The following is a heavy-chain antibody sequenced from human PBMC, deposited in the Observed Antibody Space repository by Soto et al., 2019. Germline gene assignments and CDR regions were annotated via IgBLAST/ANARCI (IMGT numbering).Heavy chain of an antibody. Sequence: EVQLVESGGGLVQPGGSLRLSCAASGFTFSSYDMNWVRQAPGKGLEWVTYISSSSSTIYYADSVKGRFTISRDNAKNSLDIQMNRLRAADTAVYYCAGHGGQWLNWFDPWGQGILVTVSS. J-gene: IGHJ5*02. CDR1: GFTFSSYD. CDR3: AGHGGQWLNWFDP. CDR2: ISSSSSTI. D-gene: IGHD6-19*01. V-gene: IGHV3-48*01.